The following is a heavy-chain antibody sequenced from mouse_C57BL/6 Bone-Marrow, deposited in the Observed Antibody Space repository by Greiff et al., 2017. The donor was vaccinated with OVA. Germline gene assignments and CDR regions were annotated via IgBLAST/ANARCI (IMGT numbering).Heavy chain of an antibody. J-gene: IGHJ1*03. D-gene: IGHD2-3*01. CDR1: GYTFTDYY. CDR3: AREKGLLRDWYFDV. V-gene: IGHV1-26*01. Sequence: EVQLQQSGPELVKPGASVKISCKASGYTFTDYYMNWVKQSHGKSLEWIGDINPNNGGTSYNQKFKGKATLTVDKSSSTAYMELRSLTSEDSAVYYCAREKGLLRDWYFDVWGTGTTVTVSS. CDR2: INPNNGGT.